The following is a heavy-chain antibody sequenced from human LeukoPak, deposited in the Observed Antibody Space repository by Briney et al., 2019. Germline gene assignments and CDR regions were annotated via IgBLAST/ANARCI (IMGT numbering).Heavy chain of an antibody. CDR1: GFTFSNYA. CDR2: ISGSGGST. CDR3: ATISGSFEYLDY. Sequence: GGSLRLSCAASGFTFSNYAMNWVRQAPGKGLEWVSSISGSGGSTFYADSVKGRFTISRDNSKNTLYLQMNSLRVDDTAAYYCATISGSFEYLDYWGQGTLVTVSS. J-gene: IGHJ4*02. V-gene: IGHV3-23*01. D-gene: IGHD1-26*01.